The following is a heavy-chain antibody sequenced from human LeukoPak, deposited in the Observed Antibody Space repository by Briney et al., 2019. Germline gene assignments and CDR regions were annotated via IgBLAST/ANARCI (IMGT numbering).Heavy chain of an antibody. Sequence: PSETLSLTWAVSGASISSGGYSWSWLRQPPGKGLEWIRYIFDSGSTYYSPSLKSRVTISVERSRTQFSLQLSSVTAADTAVYYCARLRPYDSGDLDYWGQGTLVTVSS. V-gene: IGHV4-30-2*01. CDR3: ARLRPYDSGDLDY. CDR1: GASISSGGYS. CDR2: IFDSGST. J-gene: IGHJ4*02. D-gene: IGHD3-10*01.